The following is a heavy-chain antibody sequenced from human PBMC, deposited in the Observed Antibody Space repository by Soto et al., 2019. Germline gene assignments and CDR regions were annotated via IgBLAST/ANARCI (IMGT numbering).Heavy chain of an antibody. V-gene: IGHV1-8*01. CDR3: ERGNPFTYTGFDV. J-gene: IGHJ6*02. CDR2: MKAKSGDT. CDR1: GYTFSDFD. D-gene: IGHD3-10*01. Sequence: QAPLEQSGAEVKRPGASVKVSCKASGYTFSDFDINWLRQASGQGPEWTGWMKAKSGDTFFAQRFQGKFNMTWDTSLRTDYLEVASLTSADTAMYYCERGNPFTYTGFDVWGQGTTVSVSS.